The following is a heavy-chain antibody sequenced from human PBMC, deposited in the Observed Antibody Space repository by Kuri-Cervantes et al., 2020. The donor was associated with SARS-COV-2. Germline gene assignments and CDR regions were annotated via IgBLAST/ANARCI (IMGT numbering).Heavy chain of an antibody. V-gene: IGHV3-48*03. Sequence: GESLKISCTASGFSFTNFEMTWVRQAPGKGLEWVSYISSSGSTIYYADSVKGRFTISRDNAKNSLYLQMNSLRAEDTAVYYCAKGIAAAGTFVVDYWGQGTLVTVSS. CDR3: AKGIAAAGTFVVDY. D-gene: IGHD6-13*01. J-gene: IGHJ4*02. CDR2: ISSSGSTI. CDR1: GFSFTNFE.